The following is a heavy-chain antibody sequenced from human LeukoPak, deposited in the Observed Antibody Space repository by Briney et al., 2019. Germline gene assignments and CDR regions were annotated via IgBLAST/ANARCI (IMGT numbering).Heavy chain of an antibody. CDR1: GFTLSSYA. V-gene: IGHV3-23*01. CDR3: AKDFDDGRGYVFDY. CDR2: TSGSGGSP. D-gene: IGHD3-22*01. J-gene: IGHJ4*02. Sequence: GGSLRLSCAASGFTLSSYAVSDAGEAPGEAVEGFSATSGSGGSPYYADSVKGRFTISRDTSKNPLYLQMNSVRAEDTAVYYCAKDFDDGRGYVFDYWGQGTLVTVSS.